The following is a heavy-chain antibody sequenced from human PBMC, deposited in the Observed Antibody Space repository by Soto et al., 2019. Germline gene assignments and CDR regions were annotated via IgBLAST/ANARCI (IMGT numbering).Heavy chain of an antibody. Sequence: EVQLLESGGGLVQPGGSLRLSCAASGFTFSSYAMSWVRQAPGKGLEWVSAISGSGGSTYYADSVKGRFTISRDNSKNTLYLQMNSLRAEDTDVYYCAKTGRDYYYYGMDVWGQGTTVTVSS. CDR3: AKTGRDYYYYGMDV. CDR1: GFTFSSYA. J-gene: IGHJ6*02. V-gene: IGHV3-23*01. D-gene: IGHD2-15*01. CDR2: ISGSGGST.